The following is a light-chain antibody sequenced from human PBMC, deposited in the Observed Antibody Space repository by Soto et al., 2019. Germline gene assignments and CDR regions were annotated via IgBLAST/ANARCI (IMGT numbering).Light chain of an antibody. Sequence: QSVLTQPPSASGSPGQSITISCTGTSSDGGNYNYVSWYQQYPGKAPKLMIYEVNKRPSGVPDRFSGSKSGNTASLTVSGLQAEDEANYFCSSYAYTNNVFQSMVFGGGTKLTVL. J-gene: IGLJ2*01. CDR3: SSYAYTNNVFQSMV. CDR1: SSDGGNYNY. CDR2: EVN. V-gene: IGLV2-8*01.